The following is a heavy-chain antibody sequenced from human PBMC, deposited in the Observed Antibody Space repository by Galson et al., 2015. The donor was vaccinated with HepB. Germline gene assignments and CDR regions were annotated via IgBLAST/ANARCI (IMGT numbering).Heavy chain of an antibody. CDR2: INPSGGST. V-gene: IGHV1-46*01. D-gene: IGHD3-22*01. CDR1: GYTFTSYY. J-gene: IGHJ3*02. Sequence: SVKVSCKASGYTFTSYYMHWVRQAPGQGLEWMGIINPSGGSTSYAQKFQGRVTMTRDTSTSTVYMELSSLRSEDTAVYYCALRGGLTYYYDSSGSTDDAFDIWGQGTMVTVSS. CDR3: ALRGGLTYYYDSSGSTDDAFDI.